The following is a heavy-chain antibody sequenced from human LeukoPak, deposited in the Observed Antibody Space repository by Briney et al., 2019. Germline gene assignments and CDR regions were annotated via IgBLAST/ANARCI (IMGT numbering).Heavy chain of an antibody. CDR2: ISPYNGDT. D-gene: IGHD3-22*01. CDR3: ARDLYYYDSGASFDDTFDI. Sequence: GASVKVSCKASGYSFTSYGISWVRQAPGQGLEWVGWISPYNGDTNYAQKLQGRVTMTTDTSTSTAYMDLRSLRSDDMAVYYCARDLYYYDSGASFDDTFDIWGQGTTVTVSS. J-gene: IGHJ3*02. CDR1: GYSFTSYG. V-gene: IGHV1-18*03.